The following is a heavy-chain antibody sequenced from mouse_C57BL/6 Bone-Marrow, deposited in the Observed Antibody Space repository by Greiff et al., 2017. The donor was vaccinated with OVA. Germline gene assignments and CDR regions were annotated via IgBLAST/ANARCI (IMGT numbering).Heavy chain of an antibody. Sequence: VQLQESGAELASPGASVTLSCKASGYTFTDYIMNWVKQRPGQGLEWIGRIYPVSGDTNYNQKFKGKATFSVDRSSSTAYMGLNSLTSEDSAVYYCGRGGHNWDRYFDVWGTGTTVTVSS. V-gene: IGHV1-11*01. D-gene: IGHD4-1*02. CDR1: GYTFTDYI. CDR2: IYPVSGDT. J-gene: IGHJ1*03. CDR3: GRGGHNWDRYFDV.